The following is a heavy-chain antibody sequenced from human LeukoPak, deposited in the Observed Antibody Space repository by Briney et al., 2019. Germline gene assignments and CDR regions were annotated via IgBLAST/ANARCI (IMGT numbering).Heavy chain of an antibody. CDR2: IYYSGST. Sequence: SETLSLTCTVSGGSISSSSHYWGWIRQPPGKGLEWIGSIYYSGSTYYNPSLKSRVTISVDTSKNQFSLKLSSVTAADTAVYYCASVPAAILDYWGQGTLVTVSS. CDR1: GGSISSSSHY. J-gene: IGHJ4*02. V-gene: IGHV4-39*07. CDR3: ASVPAAILDY. D-gene: IGHD2-2*02.